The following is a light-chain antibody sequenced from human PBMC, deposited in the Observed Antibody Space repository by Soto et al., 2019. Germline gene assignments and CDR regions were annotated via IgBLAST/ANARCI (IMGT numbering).Light chain of an antibody. CDR2: RNN. J-gene: IGLJ1*01. Sequence: QPVLTQPPSASGTPGQRVTISCSGSSSNIGSNYVYWYQQLPGTAPKLLTYRNNQRPSGVPDRFSGSKSGTSASLAISGLRSEDEADYYCAAWDDSLSGNYVFGTGTQLTVL. CDR1: SSNIGSNY. CDR3: AAWDDSLSGNYV. V-gene: IGLV1-47*01.